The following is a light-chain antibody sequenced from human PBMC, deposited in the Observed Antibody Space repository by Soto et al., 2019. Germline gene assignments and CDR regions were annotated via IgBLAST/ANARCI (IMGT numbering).Light chain of an antibody. J-gene: IGKJ2*01. CDR2: DAS. V-gene: IGKV1-5*01. Sequence: DIQMTQSPSTLSASLGDRVTITCRATQSIGASLAWYQQQPGKGPKLLIYDASTLETGVPTRFSGSGSGTEFTVTISSLQPDDFASYYCQHYTSYPYTFGQGTKLMI. CDR1: QSIGAS. CDR3: QHYTSYPYT.